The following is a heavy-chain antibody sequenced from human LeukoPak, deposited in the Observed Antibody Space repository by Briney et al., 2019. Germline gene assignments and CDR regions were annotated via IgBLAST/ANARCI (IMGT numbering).Heavy chain of an antibody. CDR2: TNHNGNS. V-gene: IGHV4-39*07. Sequence: PSETLSLTCSVSGGSISSDIYYWGWIRQPPGKGLEWIASTNHNGNSAYKPSLRGRLTISLDTSQNQFSLKVTSVTAADTAAYYCVRDEASSGIKAIDYWGQGVLVTVSS. CDR1: GGSISSDIYY. J-gene: IGHJ4*02. D-gene: IGHD3-10*01. CDR3: VRDEASSGIKAIDY.